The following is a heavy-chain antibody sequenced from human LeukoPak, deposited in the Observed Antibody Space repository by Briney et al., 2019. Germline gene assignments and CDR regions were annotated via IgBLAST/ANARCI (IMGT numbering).Heavy chain of an antibody. D-gene: IGHD3-22*01. CDR2: MYYSGDT. V-gene: IGHV4-39*01. CDR3: ARHRAYVSSGYYYRDGFDY. J-gene: IGHJ4*02. CDR1: RYHLSCQSYS. Sequence: SETLPHACTVYRYHLSCQSYSWGWIRQPPGEGLERRVHMYYSGDTDYNPYIRSRDTISLRTTKIQFSLKLNYVTAADTAVYYCARHRAYVSSGYYYRDGFDYWGQGPLVTVSS.